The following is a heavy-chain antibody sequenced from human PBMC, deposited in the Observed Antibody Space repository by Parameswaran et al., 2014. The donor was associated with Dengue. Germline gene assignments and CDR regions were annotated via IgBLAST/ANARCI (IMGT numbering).Heavy chain of an antibody. J-gene: IGHJ5*02. CDR2: ISSYNGNT. Sequence: SWVRQAPGQGLEWMGWISSYNGNTNYAQSLQGRITMTTDTSTSTAYMELRSLRSDDTAVYYCARDVMAARPGWFDPWGQGTLVTVSS. V-gene: IGHV1-18*01. CDR3: ARDVMAARPGWFDP. D-gene: IGHD6-6*01.